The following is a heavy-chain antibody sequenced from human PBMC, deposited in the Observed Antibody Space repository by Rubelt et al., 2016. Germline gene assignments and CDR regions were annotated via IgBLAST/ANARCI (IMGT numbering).Heavy chain of an antibody. J-gene: IGHJ4*02. CDR1: GGSISSGTDY. CDR3: ASREYNYGRSFDY. CDR2: IYYTGTT. Sequence: QLQLQESGPGLVKPSETLSLTCTVSGGSISSGTDYWGWIRQPPGKGLEWIGSIYYTGTTNYNPSLKSRVTISVDTSKNQFSLKLSSVTAADTAVYYCASREYNYGRSFDYWGQGTLVTVSS. D-gene: IGHD5-18*01. V-gene: IGHV4-39*07.